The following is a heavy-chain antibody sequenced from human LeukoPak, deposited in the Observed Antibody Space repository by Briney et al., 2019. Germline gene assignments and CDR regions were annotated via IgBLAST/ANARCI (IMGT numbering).Heavy chain of an antibody. Sequence: PGGSLRLSCAASGFTFSSYSMNWVRQAPGKGLEWVSSISSSSSYIYYADSVKGRFTISRDNAKNSLYLQMNSLRAEDTAVYYCARGLEEYCSGGSCSLFDYWGQGTLVTVSS. J-gene: IGHJ4*02. D-gene: IGHD2-15*01. CDR1: GFTFSSYS. CDR2: ISSSSSYI. CDR3: ARGLEEYCSGGSCSLFDY. V-gene: IGHV3-21*01.